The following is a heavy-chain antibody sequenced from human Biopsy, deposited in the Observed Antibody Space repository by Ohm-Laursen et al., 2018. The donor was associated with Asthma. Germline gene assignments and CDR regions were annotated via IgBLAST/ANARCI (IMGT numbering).Heavy chain of an antibody. CDR3: ARGDSSNWSHYYFDY. CDR1: GFAVSSDY. CDR2: IYSGGTS. J-gene: IGHJ4*02. V-gene: IGHV3-53*01. D-gene: IGHD3-22*01. Sequence: SLRLSCAASGFAVSSDYMFWVRQAPGKGLEWVSVIYSGGTSHTADSLRGRFTISRDYSKNTLYLQMHSLRAEDTAVYYCARGDSSNWSHYYFDYWGQGTLVTVSS.